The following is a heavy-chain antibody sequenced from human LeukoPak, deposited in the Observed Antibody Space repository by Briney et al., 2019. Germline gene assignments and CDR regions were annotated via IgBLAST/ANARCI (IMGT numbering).Heavy chain of an antibody. D-gene: IGHD2-15*01. CDR3: AKGSGSSCYSPCDY. V-gene: IGHV3-23*01. J-gene: IGHJ4*02. CDR2: ICANDGNT. Sequence: ICANDGNTYYADAVKGRFTISRDNSKDTLYLQMDSLRAEDTAVYYCAKGSGSSCYSPCDYWGQGILVTVSS.